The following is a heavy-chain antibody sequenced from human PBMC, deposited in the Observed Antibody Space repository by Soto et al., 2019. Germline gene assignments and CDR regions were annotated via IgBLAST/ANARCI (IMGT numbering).Heavy chain of an antibody. V-gene: IGHV4-59*01. Sequence: SETLSLTCTVSGGSISSYYWSWIRQPPGKGLEWIGYIYYSGSTNYNPSLKSRVTISVDTSKNQFSLKLSSVTAADTAVYYFDGEGPGARVVITIYYCMDVWGKGTTVTVSS. CDR2: IYYSGST. J-gene: IGHJ6*04. CDR3: DGEGPGARVVITIYYCMDV. D-gene: IGHD3-10*01. CDR1: GGSISSYY.